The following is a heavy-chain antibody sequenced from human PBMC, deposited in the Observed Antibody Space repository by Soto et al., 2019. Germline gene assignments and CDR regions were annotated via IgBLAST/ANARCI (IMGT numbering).Heavy chain of an antibody. CDR1: GYTFTSYY. Sequence: ASVKVSCKACGYTFTSYYMHWVGQAPEQGREWMGWISANNGNTRPAQKVQDRVTMTRDASTTTVFMGLRRMRSDDTAVYYCARGDTAMVPIGDAFDIWGQGTMVTVSS. CDR2: ISANNGNT. V-gene: IGHV1-18*04. D-gene: IGHD5-18*01. J-gene: IGHJ3*02. CDR3: ARGDTAMVPIGDAFDI.